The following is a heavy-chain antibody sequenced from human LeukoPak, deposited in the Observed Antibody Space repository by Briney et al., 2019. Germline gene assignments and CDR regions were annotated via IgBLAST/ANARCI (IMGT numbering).Heavy chain of an antibody. J-gene: IGHJ4*02. Sequence: PGGSLRLSCAASGFTFNRHWMTWVRQAPGKGLEWVANIKRDGSDQYYVGSVKGRFTISRDNAKNSLYMQMNNLRDEDTAVYYCARKAYDSDCFDFWGQGTLVTVSS. CDR2: IKRDGSDQ. V-gene: IGHV3-7*04. CDR1: GFTFNRHW. CDR3: ARKAYDSDCFDF. D-gene: IGHD2-21*01.